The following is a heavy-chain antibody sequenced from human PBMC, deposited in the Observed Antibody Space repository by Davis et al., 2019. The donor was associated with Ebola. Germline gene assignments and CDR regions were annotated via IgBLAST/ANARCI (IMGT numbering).Heavy chain of an antibody. V-gene: IGHV3-30*04. J-gene: IGHJ3*02. Sequence: GGSLRLSCAASGFTFSSYAMHWVRQAPGKGLEWVAVISYDGSNKYYADSVKGRFTISRDNSKNTLYLQMNSLRAEDTAVYYCARQTSMDIWGQGTMVTVSS. CDR2: ISYDGSNK. CDR1: GFTFSSYA. CDR3: ARQTSMDI.